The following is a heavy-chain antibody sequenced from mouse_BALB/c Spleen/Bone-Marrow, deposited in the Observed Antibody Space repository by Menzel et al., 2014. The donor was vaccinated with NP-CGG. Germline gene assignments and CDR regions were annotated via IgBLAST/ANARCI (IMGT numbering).Heavy chain of an antibody. Sequence: EVQLQQSGGGLVQPGGSMELSCVASGFTFSNYWMNWVRQSPEKGLEWVAEIRLKSNNYATHYAESVKGRFTISRDDSKSSVYLQMNNLRAEDTGIYYCTRTGYFDNWGQGITLTVSS. CDR3: TRTGYFDN. CDR2: IRLKSNNYAT. D-gene: IGHD4-1*01. CDR1: GFTFSNYW. V-gene: IGHV6-6*02. J-gene: IGHJ2*01.